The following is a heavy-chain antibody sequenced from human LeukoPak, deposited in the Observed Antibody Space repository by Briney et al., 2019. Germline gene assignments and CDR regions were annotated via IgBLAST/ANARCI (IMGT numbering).Heavy chain of an antibody. D-gene: IGHD3-22*01. V-gene: IGHV4-4*07. Sequence: SETPRLTCTLSRGSPRGYFWTWIRGPAGTELEWIGRVYTSWSTYYNPYHASRVTISFDTFNNQFSLRVTSVTAADTAIYYCAKGTEKTRISGYYAFDHWGRGLLVTVSS. CDR1: RGSPRGYF. CDR2: VYTSWST. CDR3: AKGTEKTRISGYYAFDH. J-gene: IGHJ4*02.